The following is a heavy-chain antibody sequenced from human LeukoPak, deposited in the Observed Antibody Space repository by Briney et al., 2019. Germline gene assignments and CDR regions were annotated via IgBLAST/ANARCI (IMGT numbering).Heavy chain of an antibody. J-gene: IGHJ3*02. CDR1: GGSISSYY. D-gene: IGHD5-24*01. Sequence: PSETLSLTCTVSGGSISSYYWSWIRQPPGKGLEWIGYIYYSGSTNYNPSLKSRVTMSVDTSKNQFSLKLSSVTAADTAVYYCARGEMAKVDAFDIWGQGTMVTVSS. V-gene: IGHV4-59*12. CDR3: ARGEMAKVDAFDI. CDR2: IYYSGST.